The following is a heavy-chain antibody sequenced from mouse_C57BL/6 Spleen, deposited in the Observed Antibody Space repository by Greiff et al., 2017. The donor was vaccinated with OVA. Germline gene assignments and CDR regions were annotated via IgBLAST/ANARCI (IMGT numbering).Heavy chain of an antibody. CDR3: ARGQLRLRYYAMDY. J-gene: IGHJ4*01. D-gene: IGHD3-2*02. CDR1: GYTFTDYN. V-gene: IGHV1-18*01. CDR2: INPNNGGT. Sequence: VQLQQSGPELVKPGASVKIPCKASGYTFTDYNMDWVKQSHGKSLEWIGDINPNNGGTIYNQKFKGKATLTVDKSSSTAYMELRSLTSEDTAVYYCARGQLRLRYYAMDYWGQGTSVTVSS.